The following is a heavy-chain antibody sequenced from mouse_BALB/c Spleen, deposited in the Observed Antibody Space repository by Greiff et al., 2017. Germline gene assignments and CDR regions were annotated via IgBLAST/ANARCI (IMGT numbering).Heavy chain of an antibody. J-gene: IGHJ3*01. V-gene: IGHV1-82*01. CDR3: ARGFYYGSSGGFAY. CDR2: IYPGDGDT. Sequence: QVHVKQSGPELVKPGASVKISCKASGYAFSSSWMNWVKQRPGQGLEWIGRIYPGDGDTNYNGKFKGKATLTADKSSSTAYMQLSSLTSVDSAVYFCARGFYYGSSGGFAYWGQGTLVTVSA. D-gene: IGHD1-1*01. CDR1: GYAFSSSW.